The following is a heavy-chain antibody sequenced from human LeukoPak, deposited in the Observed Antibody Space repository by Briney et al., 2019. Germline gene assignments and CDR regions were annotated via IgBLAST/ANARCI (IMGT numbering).Heavy chain of an antibody. CDR1: GDSISSSSHY. D-gene: IGHD1-26*01. CDR2: VFYSGST. J-gene: IGHJ3*02. V-gene: IGHV4-39*07. Sequence: SETLSLTCSVSGDSISSSSHYWAWIRLPPGKALEWIGHVFYSGSTEYNPSLRSRVTISVDRSKNQFSLKLRSMTAADTAAYYCARDHMDPRLGAFDMWGQGTMVTVSS. CDR3: ARDHMDPRLGAFDM.